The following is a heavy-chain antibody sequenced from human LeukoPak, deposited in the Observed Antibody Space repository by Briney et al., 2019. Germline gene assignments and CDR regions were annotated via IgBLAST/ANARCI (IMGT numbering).Heavy chain of an antibody. CDR2: FDPEDGET. J-gene: IGHJ4*02. V-gene: IGHV1-24*01. CDR3: ATESALDTAMV. CDR1: GYTLTELS. Sequence: ASVKVSCKASGYTLTELSMHWVRQAPGKGLEWMGGFDPEDGETIYAQKFQGRVTMTEDTSTDTAYMELSGLRSEDTAVYYCATESALDTAMVWAQGTLVTVSS. D-gene: IGHD5-18*01.